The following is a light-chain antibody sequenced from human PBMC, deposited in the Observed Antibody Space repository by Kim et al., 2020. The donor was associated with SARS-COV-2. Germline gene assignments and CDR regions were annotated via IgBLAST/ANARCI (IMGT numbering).Light chain of an antibody. V-gene: IGLV1-44*01. CDR1: SSNIGSNT. J-gene: IGLJ1*01. CDR3: ATWDNSLNGYV. Sequence: QSVLTQPPSASGTPGQRVTISCSGTSSNIGSNTINWYQHLPGRPPKLLSGAPDRFSGSKSGTSASLAISGLQSEDEADYYCATWDNSLNGYVFGTGTKVTVL.